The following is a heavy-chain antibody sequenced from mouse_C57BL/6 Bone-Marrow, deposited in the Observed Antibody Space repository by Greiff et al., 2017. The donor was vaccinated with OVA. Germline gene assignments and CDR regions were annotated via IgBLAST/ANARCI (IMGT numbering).Heavy chain of an antibody. Sequence: QVQLKQSGPGLVQPSQSLSITCTVSGFSLTSYGVHWVRQSPGKGLEWLGVIWSGGSTDYNAAFISRLSISKDNSKSQVFFKMNSLQADDTAIYYCARRGYSKGAWFAYWGQGTLVTVSA. CDR1: GFSLTSYG. CDR3: ARRGYSKGAWFAY. D-gene: IGHD2-5*01. J-gene: IGHJ3*01. V-gene: IGHV2-2*01. CDR2: IWSGGST.